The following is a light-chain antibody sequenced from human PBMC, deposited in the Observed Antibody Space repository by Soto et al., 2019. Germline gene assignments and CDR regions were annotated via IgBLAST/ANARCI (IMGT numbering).Light chain of an antibody. CDR2: DVN. CDR3: TSYTNSGTYI. J-gene: IGLJ1*01. Sequence: QSALTQPASVSGSPGQSITISCTGTSSDVGSYNFVSWYQHHPGKVPKLIIFDVNNRPSGISNRFSGSKSDNTASLTISGLQAEDEAYYYCTSYTNSGTYILGTGTKLTVL. V-gene: IGLV2-14*03. CDR1: SSDVGSYNF.